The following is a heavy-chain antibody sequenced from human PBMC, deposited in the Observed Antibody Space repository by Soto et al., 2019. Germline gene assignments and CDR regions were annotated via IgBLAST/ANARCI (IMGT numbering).Heavy chain of an antibody. CDR2: INTNGVNT. CDR3: ARGRVEDSCCWATYFDY. V-gene: IGHV3-64*01. Sequence: EVQLVESGGGLVQPGGSLRLSCAASGFTFSGYSMFWVRQAPGKGLEYVSAINTNGVNTFYAKSGKGRFSISRDNSKNTMYLQMGSLRAEDMAVYYYARGRVEDSCCWATYFDYWGQGTLVTVS. J-gene: IGHJ4*02. D-gene: IGHD6-19*01. CDR1: GFTFSGYS.